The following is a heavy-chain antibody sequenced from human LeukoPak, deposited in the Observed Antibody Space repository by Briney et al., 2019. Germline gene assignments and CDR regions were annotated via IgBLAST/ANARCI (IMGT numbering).Heavy chain of an antibody. V-gene: IGHV3-74*01. CDR3: ARKDSGYENDY. CDR2: INTDGSTT. CDR1: GFTFSRYW. Sequence: GGSLRLSFAASGFTFSRYWMHWVRQAPGKGLMYVSRINTDGSTTNYADSVKGRFTISRDNAKNTVYLQMNSLRAEDTAMYFCARKDSGYENDYWGQGTLVTVSS. J-gene: IGHJ4*02. D-gene: IGHD5-12*01.